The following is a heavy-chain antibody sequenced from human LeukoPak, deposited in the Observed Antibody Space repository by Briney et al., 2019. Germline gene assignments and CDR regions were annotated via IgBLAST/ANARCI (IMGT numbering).Heavy chain of an antibody. D-gene: IGHD2-2*01. CDR2: ISGSGGST. J-gene: IGHJ4*02. CDR1: GFTFSSYA. CDR3: AKDIVVVPAAIDY. Sequence: GESLRLSCAASGFTFSSYAMSWVRQAPGKGLEWVSAISGSGGSTYYADSVKGRFTIPRDNSKNTLYLQMNSLRAEDTAVYYCAKDIVVVPAAIDYWGQGTLVTVSS. V-gene: IGHV3-23*01.